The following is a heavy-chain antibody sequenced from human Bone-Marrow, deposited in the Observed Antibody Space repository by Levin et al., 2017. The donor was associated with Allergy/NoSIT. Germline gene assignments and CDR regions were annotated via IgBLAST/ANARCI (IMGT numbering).Heavy chain of an antibody. D-gene: IGHD2-21*02. J-gene: IGHJ4*02. CDR3: AKGVSPFGVVVTATLDY. CDR1: GFTFSSYG. Sequence: PGGSLRLSCAASGFTFSSYGMHWVRQAPGKGLEWVAVISYDGSNKYYADSVKCRFTISRDNSKNTLYLQMNSLRAEDTAVYYCAKGVSPFGVVVTATLDYWGQGTLVTVSS. V-gene: IGHV3-30*18. CDR2: ISYDGSNK.